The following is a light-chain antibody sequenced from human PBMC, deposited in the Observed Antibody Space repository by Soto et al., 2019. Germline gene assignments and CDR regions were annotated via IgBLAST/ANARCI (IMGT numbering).Light chain of an antibody. V-gene: IGLV2-14*01. J-gene: IGLJ3*02. CDR3: SSYTTTCTLV. CDR2: EVR. Sequence: QSVLTQPASVSGSPGQSITIACTGTNRDVGSYNLVSWYQQRPGEAPKLIISEVRNRPSGISYRFTGSKSGNTASLTISGLQAEGEADYYCSSYTTTCTLVFGGGTKVTVL. CDR1: NRDVGSYNL.